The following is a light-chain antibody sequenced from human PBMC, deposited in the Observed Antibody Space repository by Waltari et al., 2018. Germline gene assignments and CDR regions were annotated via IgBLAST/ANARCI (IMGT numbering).Light chain of an antibody. CDR1: SSDVGGYDF. J-gene: IGLJ2*01. CDR2: DVT. V-gene: IGLV2-14*01. Sequence: QSALTQPASVSGSPGQSITIYCTGTSSDVGGYDFVSWYQQYPGKAPKLMIYDVTNRPSGVSYRFSGSKSGNTASLTISGLQAEDEADYYCSSYASSSTSVVFGGGTKLTVL. CDR3: SSYASSSTSVV.